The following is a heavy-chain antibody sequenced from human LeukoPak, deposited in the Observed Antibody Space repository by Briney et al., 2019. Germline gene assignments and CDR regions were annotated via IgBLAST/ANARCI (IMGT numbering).Heavy chain of an antibody. D-gene: IGHD1-7*01. CDR3: ARASIDWNYAGGRFDP. CDR2: IIPSGGST. Sequence: ASVKVSCKASGYTFTSYYMHWVRQAPGQGLEWMGIIIPSGGSTSYAQKFQGRVTMTRDTSTSTVYMELSSLRSEDTAVYYCARASIDWNYAGGRFDPWGQGTLVTVSS. J-gene: IGHJ5*02. CDR1: GYTFTSYY. V-gene: IGHV1-46*01.